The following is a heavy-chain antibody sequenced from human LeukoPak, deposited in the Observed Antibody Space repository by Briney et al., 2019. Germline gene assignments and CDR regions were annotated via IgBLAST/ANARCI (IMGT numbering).Heavy chain of an antibody. CDR3: ARARVGDPTDY. CDR2: VHGDGNNI. D-gene: IGHD1-26*01. J-gene: IGHJ4*02. CDR1: GFPFSSYA. V-gene: IGHV3-74*01. Sequence: GGALRLSCAASGFPFSSYAMYWVRQAPGEGLVWVSRVHGDGNNIGYADFVEGRFTISRDNAKNTLYLEMSSLRREDTAVYYCARARVGDPTDYWGQGTLVTVSS.